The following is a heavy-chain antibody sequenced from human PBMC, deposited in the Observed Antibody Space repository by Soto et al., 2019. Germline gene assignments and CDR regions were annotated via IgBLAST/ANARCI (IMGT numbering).Heavy chain of an antibody. V-gene: IGHV4-30-4*01. J-gene: IGHJ4*02. CDR2: IYYSGST. CDR1: GGSISSGDYY. Sequence: QVQLQESGPGLVKPSQTLSLTCTVSGGSISSGDYYWSWIRQPPGKGLEWIGYIYYSGSTYYNPSLKSRVTISVHTSKNQFSLKLSSVTAADTAVYYCARAKGPYIAAAGTFDYWGQGTLVTVSS. CDR3: ARAKGPYIAAAGTFDY. D-gene: IGHD6-13*01.